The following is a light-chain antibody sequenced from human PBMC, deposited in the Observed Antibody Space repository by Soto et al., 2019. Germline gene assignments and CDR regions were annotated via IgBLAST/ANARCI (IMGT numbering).Light chain of an antibody. CDR2: LGS. J-gene: IGKJ4*02. Sequence: DIVMTQSPLSLPVTPGEPASNSCRSSQSLLHSNGYNYLDWYLQKPGQSPQLLIYLGSNRASGVPDRFSGSGSGTCFTLKISRVEAEDVGVYYCMQALQTPLTFGGGTKVEIK. CDR1: QSLLHSNGYNY. V-gene: IGKV2-28*01. CDR3: MQALQTPLT.